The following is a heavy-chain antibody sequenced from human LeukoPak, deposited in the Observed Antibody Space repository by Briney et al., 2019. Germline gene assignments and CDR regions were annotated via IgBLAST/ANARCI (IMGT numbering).Heavy chain of an antibody. CDR1: GGSISSSSYY. Sequence: SETLSLTCTVSGGSISSSSYYWGWIRQPPGKGLEWIGSIYYSGSTYYNPSLKSRVTISVDTSKNQFSLKLSSVTAANTAVYYCARPAPRSGSYYAYFDYWGQGTLVTVSS. D-gene: IGHD1-26*01. CDR2: IYYSGST. V-gene: IGHV4-39*01. J-gene: IGHJ4*02. CDR3: ARPAPRSGSYYAYFDY.